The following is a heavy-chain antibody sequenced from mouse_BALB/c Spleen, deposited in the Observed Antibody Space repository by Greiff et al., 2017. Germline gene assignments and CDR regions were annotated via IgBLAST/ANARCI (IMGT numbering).Heavy chain of an antibody. CDR3: ARGYPRFAY. CDR1: GYTFTSYW. CDR2: INPSTGYT. Sequence: QVQLQQSGAELAKPGASVKMSCKASGYTFTSYWMHWVKQRPGQGLEWIGYINPSTGYTEYNQKFKDKATLTADKSSSTAYMQLSSLTSEDSAVYYCARGYPRFAYWGQGTLVTVSA. J-gene: IGHJ3*01. V-gene: IGHV1-7*01.